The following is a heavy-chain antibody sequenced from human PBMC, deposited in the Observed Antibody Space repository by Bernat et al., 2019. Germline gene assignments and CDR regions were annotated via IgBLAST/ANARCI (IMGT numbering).Heavy chain of an antibody. Sequence: EVQLLESGGGLVQPGGSLRLSCAASGFTFSSYAMSWVRQAPGKGLEWVSAISGSGGSTYYADSVKGRFTISRDNSKNTLYLQMNSLRAEDTAVYYCASPLYSADYRDVYDYWGQGTLVTVSS. D-gene: IGHD4/OR15-4a*01. J-gene: IGHJ4*02. CDR2: ISGSGGST. CDR1: GFTFSSYA. CDR3: ASPLYSADYRDVYDY. V-gene: IGHV3-23*01.